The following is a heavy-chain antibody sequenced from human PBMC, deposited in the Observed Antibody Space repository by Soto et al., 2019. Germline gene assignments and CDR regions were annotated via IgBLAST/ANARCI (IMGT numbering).Heavy chain of an antibody. CDR3: ARGRRELASYLDY. CDR2: ISGSGGST. V-gene: IGHV3-23*01. D-gene: IGHD3-10*01. Sequence: EVQLLESGGGLVQPGGSLRLSCAASGFTFSSYAMSWVRQAPGKGLEWVSAISGSGGSTYYADSVKGRFTISRDNSKNTLKLKMNNLRADDTAGYYCARGRRELASYLDYWGQGTLVTVSS. CDR1: GFTFSSYA. J-gene: IGHJ4*02.